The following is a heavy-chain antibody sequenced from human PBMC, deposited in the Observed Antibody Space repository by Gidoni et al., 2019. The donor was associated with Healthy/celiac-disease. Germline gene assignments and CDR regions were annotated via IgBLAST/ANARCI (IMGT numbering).Heavy chain of an antibody. CDR2: IIPIIGTA. J-gene: IGHJ4*02. V-gene: IGHV1-69*06. Sequence: HVQLVQSGAAVKKPGSSVTVSCKASGGTFSSYATRWVRQAPGQGLEWKGGIIPIIGTAKYGQKCRGRVKITADKATSTAYMEMSSMRSEDKAVYYCARGGGSILEWLLPFDYWGQGTLVTVSS. CDR3: ARGGGSILEWLLPFDY. CDR1: GGTFSSYA. D-gene: IGHD3-3*01.